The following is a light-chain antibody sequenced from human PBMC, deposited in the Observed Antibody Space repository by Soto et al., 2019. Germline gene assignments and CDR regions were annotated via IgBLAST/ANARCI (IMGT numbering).Light chain of an antibody. CDR1: SSNIGSNT. CDR2: SNN. Sequence: QSVLTQPPSASGTPGQRVTISCSGSSSNIGSNTVNWYQHLPGTAPKLLIYSNNQRPSGVPDRLSGSKSGTSASLAISGLQSEDEAEYFCAAWDDSLNGVVFGGGTKLTVL. V-gene: IGLV1-44*01. J-gene: IGLJ2*01. CDR3: AAWDDSLNGVV.